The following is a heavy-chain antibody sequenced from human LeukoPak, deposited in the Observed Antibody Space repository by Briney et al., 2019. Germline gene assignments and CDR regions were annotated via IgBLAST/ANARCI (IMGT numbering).Heavy chain of an antibody. CDR2: IYYSGST. D-gene: IGHD6-19*01. Sequence: NPSETLSLTCSVSGGSISSYYWNWIRQPPGKGLEWIGYIYYSGSTNYNPSLKSRVTISVDTSKNQFSLKLSSVTAADTAVYYCARGGWYPESFQHWGQGALVTVSS. J-gene: IGHJ1*01. CDR3: ARGGWYPESFQH. CDR1: GGSISSYY. V-gene: IGHV4-59*01.